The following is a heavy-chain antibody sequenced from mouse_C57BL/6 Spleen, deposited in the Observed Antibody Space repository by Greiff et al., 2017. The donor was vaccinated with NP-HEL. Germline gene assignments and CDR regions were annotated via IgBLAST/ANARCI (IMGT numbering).Heavy chain of an antibody. CDR1: GYTFTSYW. Sequence: QVQLQQPGAELVKPGASVKLSCKASGYTFTSYWINWVKQRPGQGLEWIGDIYPGSGSTNYNEKFKSKATLTVDTSSSTPYMQLSSLTSEDSAVYYCARKGDYYGRFAYWGKGTLVTVSA. V-gene: IGHV1-55*01. D-gene: IGHD1-1*01. CDR2: IYPGSGST. J-gene: IGHJ3*01. CDR3: ARKGDYYGRFAY.